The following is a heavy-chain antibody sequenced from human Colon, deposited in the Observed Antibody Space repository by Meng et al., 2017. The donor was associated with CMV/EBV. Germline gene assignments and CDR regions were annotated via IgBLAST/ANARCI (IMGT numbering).Heavy chain of an antibody. J-gene: IGHJ4*02. CDR1: GFTFRSYE. CDR2: ISSSGNTI. CDR3: ARRYCSSTSCTIDY. D-gene: IGHD2-2*01. Sequence: GGSLRLSCPASGFTFRSYEMNWVRQAPGKGLEWVSYISSSGNTIYYVDSVKGRFTISRDNAKNSLYLQMNSLRAEDTAVYYCARRYCSSTSCTIDYWGQGTLVTVSS. V-gene: IGHV3-48*03.